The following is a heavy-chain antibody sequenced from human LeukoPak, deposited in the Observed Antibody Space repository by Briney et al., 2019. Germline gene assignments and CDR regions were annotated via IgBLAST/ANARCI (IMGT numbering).Heavy chain of an antibody. CDR2: IYYSGST. J-gene: IGHJ6*04. D-gene: IGHD6-19*01. CDR1: GGSISSSSYY. Sequence: PSETLSLTCTVSGGSISSSSYYWGWIRQPPGKGLEWIGSIYYSGSTYYNPSLESRVTISVDTSKNQFSLKLSSVTAADTAVYYCARRSHSSGWAVWGKGTTVTISS. V-gene: IGHV4-39*07. CDR3: ARRSHSSGWAV.